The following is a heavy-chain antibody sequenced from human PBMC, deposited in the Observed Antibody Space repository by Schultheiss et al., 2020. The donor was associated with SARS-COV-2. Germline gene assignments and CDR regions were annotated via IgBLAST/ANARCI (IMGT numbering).Heavy chain of an antibody. CDR3: ARGRDYYDFWSGYPH. CDR1: GFTFSSYA. D-gene: IGHD3-3*01. CDR2: ISSSSGYI. V-gene: IGHV3-21*01. J-gene: IGHJ4*02. Sequence: GGSLRLSCAASGFTFSSYAMSWVRQAPGKGLEWVSSISSSSGYIFYADSVKGRFTISRDNARNSLYLQMNSLRAEDTAVYYCARGRDYYDFWSGYPHWGQGTLVTVSS.